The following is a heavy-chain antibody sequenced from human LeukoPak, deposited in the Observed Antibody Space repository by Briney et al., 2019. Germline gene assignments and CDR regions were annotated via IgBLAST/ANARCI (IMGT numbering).Heavy chain of an antibody. CDR2: ISSSSSYI. CDR1: GFTFSSYS. Sequence: GGSLRLSCAASGFTFSSYSMNWVRQAPGKGLEWVSSISSSSSYIYYADSVKGRFTISRDSAKNSLYLQMNSLRAEDTAVYYCARDANYYGSGRTLDYWGQGTLVTVSS. D-gene: IGHD3-10*01. J-gene: IGHJ4*02. CDR3: ARDANYYGSGRTLDY. V-gene: IGHV3-21*01.